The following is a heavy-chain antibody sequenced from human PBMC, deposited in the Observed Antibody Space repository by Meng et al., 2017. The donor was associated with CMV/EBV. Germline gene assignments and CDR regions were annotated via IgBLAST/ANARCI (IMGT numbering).Heavy chain of an antibody. CDR2: MNPNRGNT. CDR3: ARGQVQCSTINCHDYRFSGLDV. J-gene: IGHJ6*02. V-gene: IGHV1-8*01. D-gene: IGHD2/OR15-2a*01. CDR1: GYTFSYYG. Sequence: ASVKVSCKASGYTFSYYGIIWVRQASGQGLEWVGWMNPNRGNTAYAQKFQGRVTMTRDTSTSIAYMELSSLRSRDTAVYFCARGQVQCSTINCHDYRFSGLDVWGQGTTVTVSS.